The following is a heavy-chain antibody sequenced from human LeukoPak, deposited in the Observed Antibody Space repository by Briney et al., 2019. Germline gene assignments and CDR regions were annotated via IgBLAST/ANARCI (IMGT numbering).Heavy chain of an antibody. CDR1: GFTFSSNY. CDR2: IYSGGST. V-gene: IGHV3-66*02. Sequence: GGXLRLSCAASGFTFSSNYMSWVRQAPGKGLEWVSVIYSGGSTYYSDSVTGRFTISRDNSKNTLYLQMNSLRAEDTAVYYCARGLEWFDHWGQGTLVTVSS. D-gene: IGHD1-1*01. CDR3: ARGLEWFDH. J-gene: IGHJ5*02.